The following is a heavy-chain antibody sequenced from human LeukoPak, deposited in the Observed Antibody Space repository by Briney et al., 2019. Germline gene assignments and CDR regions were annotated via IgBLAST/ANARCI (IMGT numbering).Heavy chain of an antibody. CDR2: ISSSGSTI. J-gene: IGHJ6*03. V-gene: IGHV3-11*01. CDR1: GFTFSDYY. CDR3: ARPRLHYYYYYMDV. Sequence: GGSLSLSCAASGFTFSDYYMSWIRQAPGKGLEWVSYISSSGSTIYYADSVKGRFTISRDNAKNSLYLQMNSLRAEDTAVYYCARPRLHYYYYYMDVWGIGTTVTVSS.